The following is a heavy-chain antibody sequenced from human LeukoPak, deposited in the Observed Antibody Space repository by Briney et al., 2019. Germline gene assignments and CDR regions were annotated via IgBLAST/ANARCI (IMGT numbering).Heavy chain of an antibody. V-gene: IGHV1-69*13. CDR1: GGTFSNYA. CDR2: IIPIFGTA. J-gene: IGHJ3*02. Sequence: SVKVSCKASGGTFSNYAISWVRQAPGQGLEWMGGIIPIFGTANYAQKFQGRVTITADESTSTAYMELSSLRSDDTAGYYCARKVKEGIAAGGGAFDNWGQGKMVTVP. CDR3: ARKVKEGIAAGGGAFDN. D-gene: IGHD6-13*01.